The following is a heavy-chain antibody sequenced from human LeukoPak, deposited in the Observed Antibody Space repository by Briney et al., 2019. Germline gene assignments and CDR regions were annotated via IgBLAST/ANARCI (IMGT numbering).Heavy chain of an antibody. CDR3: ARVSSGWYKHQDY. CDR2: INNDGSSQ. J-gene: IGHJ4*02. CDR1: GFTFSSYW. Sequence: GGSLRLSCAASGFTFSSYWMHWVRQTPGKGLVWVSRINNDGSSQTYADSVKGRFTISRDNTKNTLYLLMNSLTTEDTAVYYCARVSSGWYKHQDYWGQGTLVTVSS. D-gene: IGHD6-19*01. V-gene: IGHV3-74*01.